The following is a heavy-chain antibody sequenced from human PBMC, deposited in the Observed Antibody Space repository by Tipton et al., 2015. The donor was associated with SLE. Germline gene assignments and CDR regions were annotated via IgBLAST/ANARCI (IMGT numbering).Heavy chain of an antibody. CDR1: GGSIDYYY. CDR3: AREGFLEWLLFDS. J-gene: IGHJ4*02. V-gene: IGHV4-4*07. CDR2: IHTSGDT. Sequence: TLSLTCTISGGSIDYYYWSWIRQSAGKGLEWIGRIHTSGDTNYNPSLRSRVSVSLDKSNNQFSLKLTSVTAADTALYYCAREGFLEWLLFDSWGLGTLVTVSS. D-gene: IGHD3-3*01.